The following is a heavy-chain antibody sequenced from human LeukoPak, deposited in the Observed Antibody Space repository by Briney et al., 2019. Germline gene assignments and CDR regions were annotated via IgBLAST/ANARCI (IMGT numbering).Heavy chain of an antibody. CDR1: GFTFDNYA. V-gene: IGHV3-43*02. Sequence: GGSLRLSCAASGFTFDNYAMHWVRQAPGKGLEWVSLISADEGGTHYADSVKGRFAISRDNSKNSLYLQMSSLRTEDTALYYCAKDMTYSSGRSTDHWGQGTLVTVSS. CDR3: AKDMTYSSGRSTDH. CDR2: ISADEGGT. D-gene: IGHD6-19*01. J-gene: IGHJ4*02.